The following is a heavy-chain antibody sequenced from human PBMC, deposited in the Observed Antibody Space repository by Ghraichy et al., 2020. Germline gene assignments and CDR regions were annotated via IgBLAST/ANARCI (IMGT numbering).Heavy chain of an antibody. CDR2: ISTYNGNT. CDR3: ARDPSRDYDTGAYYDF. J-gene: IGHJ4*02. D-gene: IGHD3-22*01. V-gene: IGHV1-18*04. CDR1: GYPFTSYA. Sequence: ASVKVSCKASGYPFTSYAISWVRQAPGQGLEWLGWISTYNGNTNYQQKLQGRVTMTTDTSATTAYMELRSLTSDDTADYYCARDPSRDYDTGAYYDFWGQGSLVTVSS.